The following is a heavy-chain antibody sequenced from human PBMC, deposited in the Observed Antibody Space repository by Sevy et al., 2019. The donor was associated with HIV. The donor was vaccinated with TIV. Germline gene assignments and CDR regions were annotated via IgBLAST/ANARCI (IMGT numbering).Heavy chain of an antibody. CDR2: INPNSDVT. Sequence: ASVKVSCETTGYRFTDYYIHWVRQAPGQGLEWMGWINPNSDVTNSAKKFQDRVIMTKETSISTVCMELRGLTFDDSAVYYCAKDQEGCSTTTGCNCLDHWGHGSLVTVSS. V-gene: IGHV1-2*02. J-gene: IGHJ4*01. CDR3: AKDQEGCSTTTGCNCLDH. D-gene: IGHD2-2*01. CDR1: GYRFTDYY.